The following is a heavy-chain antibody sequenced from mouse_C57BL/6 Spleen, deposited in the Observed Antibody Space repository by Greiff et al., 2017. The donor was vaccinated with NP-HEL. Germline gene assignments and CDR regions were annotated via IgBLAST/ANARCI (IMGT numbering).Heavy chain of an antibody. CDR2: ISSGSSTI. Sequence: EVKLVESGGGLVKPGGSLKLSCAASGFTFSDYGMHWVRQAPEKGLEWVAYISSGSSTIYYADTVKGRFTISRDNAKNTLFLQMTSLRSEDTAMYYCAREEGNYGSSWSFDVGGTGTTVTVSS. CDR1: GFTFSDYG. J-gene: IGHJ1*03. CDR3: AREEGNYGSSWSFDV. D-gene: IGHD1-1*01. V-gene: IGHV5-17*01.